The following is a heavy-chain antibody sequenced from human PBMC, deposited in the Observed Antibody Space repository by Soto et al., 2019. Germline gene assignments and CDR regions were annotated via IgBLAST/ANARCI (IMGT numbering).Heavy chain of an antibody. CDR2: IWYDGSNK. J-gene: IGHJ4*02. CDR3: ARGPSNQYSSSFWGDY. V-gene: IGHV3-33*01. D-gene: IGHD6-13*01. CDR1: GFTFSSYG. Sequence: GGSLRLSCAASGFTFSSYGMHWVRQAPGKGLEWVAVIWYDGSNKYYADSVKGRFTISRDNSKNTLYLQMNSLRAEDTAVYYCARGPSNQYSSSFWGDYWGQGTLVTVSS.